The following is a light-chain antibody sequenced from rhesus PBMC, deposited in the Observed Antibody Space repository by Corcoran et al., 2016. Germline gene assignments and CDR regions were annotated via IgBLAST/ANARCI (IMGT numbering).Light chain of an antibody. Sequence: DIQMTQSPSSLSASVGDRVTITCRTSQVISNYLNWYQQKPGKAPKLLINYANRLESGVPSRFSGSGSGTEFTLTISSLQPEDFATYYVQQYDDLPFTFGPGTKLDIQ. V-gene: IGKV1-32*05. CDR3: QQYDDLPFT. J-gene: IGKJ3*01. CDR1: QVISNY. CDR2: YAN.